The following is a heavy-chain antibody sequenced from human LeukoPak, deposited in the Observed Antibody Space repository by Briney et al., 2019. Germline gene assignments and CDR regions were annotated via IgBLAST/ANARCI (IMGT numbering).Heavy chain of an antibody. CDR2: INHSGST. J-gene: IGHJ5*02. D-gene: IGHD3-3*01. CDR1: GGSLSGYY. Sequence: SETLSLTCAVYGGSLSGYYWSWLPQPPGKGREWIGEINHSGSTKYNPSLKSRVTISVDTSNNQFSLKLSSVTAADTAVYYWARVIRVLRFLEWFKPNCFDPWGQGTLVTVSS. CDR3: ARVIRVLRFLEWFKPNCFDP. V-gene: IGHV4-34*01.